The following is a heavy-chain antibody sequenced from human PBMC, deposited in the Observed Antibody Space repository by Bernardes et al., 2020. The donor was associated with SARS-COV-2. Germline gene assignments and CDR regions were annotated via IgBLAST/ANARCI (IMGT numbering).Heavy chain of an antibody. J-gene: IGHJ4*02. CDR1: GGSFSGYY. V-gene: IGHV4-34*01. CDR3: ARTTVTTVAALDS. Sequence: SEPLSLTCAVYGGSFSGYYWTWIRQPPGKGLECIGEINHSGSTNYNPSLKSRVTISVDTSRNQFSLKLTSVTAADTAVYYCARTTVTTVAALDSWGQGTLVTVSS. D-gene: IGHD4-17*01. CDR2: INHSGST.